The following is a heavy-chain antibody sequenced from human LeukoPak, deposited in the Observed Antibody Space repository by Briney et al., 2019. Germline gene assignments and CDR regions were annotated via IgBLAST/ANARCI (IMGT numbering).Heavy chain of an antibody. D-gene: IGHD6-19*01. CDR3: ARGDSSGWYYYYYMDV. Sequence: ASVKVSCKASGYTFTSYDINWVRQATGQGLEWMGWMNPNSGNTGYAQKFQGRVTITRNTSISTAYMELSSLRSEDTAVYYCARGDSSGWYYYYYMDVWGKGTTVTVSS. V-gene: IGHV1-8*03. CDR1: GYTFTSYD. CDR2: MNPNSGNT. J-gene: IGHJ6*03.